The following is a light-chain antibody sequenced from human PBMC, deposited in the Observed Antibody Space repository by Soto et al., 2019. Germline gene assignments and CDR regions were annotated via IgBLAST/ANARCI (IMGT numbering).Light chain of an antibody. Sequence: EIVLTQSPATLSLFPGESATLSCRASQSVSIYLAWYQQKPGQAPRLLIYDASNRATGIPARFSGSGSGTDFTLNISSLEPEDFAVYYCQQRSNWPPEITCGQGTRLEIK. J-gene: IGKJ5*01. CDR3: QQRSNWPPEIT. V-gene: IGKV3-11*01. CDR1: QSVSIY. CDR2: DAS.